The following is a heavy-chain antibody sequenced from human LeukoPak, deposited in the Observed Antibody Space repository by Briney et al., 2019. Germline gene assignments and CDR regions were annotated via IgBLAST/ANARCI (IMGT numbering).Heavy chain of an antibody. CDR2: INSDGGSS. CDR1: RLSSKNEA. J-gene: IGHJ3*02. D-gene: IGHD3-9*01. CDR3: RKFLCDFGSLILTDGFVI. V-gene: IGHV3-64D*06. Sequence: GGSLRPSSSPSRLSSKNEAVEFVRQAPGKGLEYVSGINSDGGSSHYADSAKGRFTISRDNSKNALYLQLSSLIPEDTALYYCRKFLCDFGSLILTDGFVIWGQGTMVTVSS.